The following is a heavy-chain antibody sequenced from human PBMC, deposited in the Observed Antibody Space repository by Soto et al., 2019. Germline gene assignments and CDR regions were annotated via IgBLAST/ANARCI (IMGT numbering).Heavy chain of an antibody. CDR2: IVVGSGDT. V-gene: IGHV1-58*01. J-gene: IGHJ4*02. CDR3: AAGSSGWYPGRFDY. D-gene: IGHD6-19*01. CDR1: GFTFTSSA. Sequence: ASVKVSCKASGFTFTSSAVQWVRQARGQRLEWIGWIVVGSGDTNYAQKFQERVTITRDMSTSTAYMELSSLRSEDTAVYYCAAGSSGWYPGRFDYWGQGTLVTVSS.